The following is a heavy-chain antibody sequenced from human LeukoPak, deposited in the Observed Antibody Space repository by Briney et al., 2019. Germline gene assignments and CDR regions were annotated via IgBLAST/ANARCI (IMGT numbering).Heavy chain of an antibody. CDR1: GYTFTSYA. V-gene: IGHV7-4-1*02. D-gene: IGHD6-19*01. Sequence: GESLKISCEGSGYTFTSYAMNWVRQAPGQGLEWMGWINTNTGNPTYAQGFTGRFVFSLDTSVSTAYLQISSLKAEDTAVYYCAREEVYSSGWTGGFDYWGQGTLVTVSS. CDR3: AREEVYSSGWTGGFDY. CDR2: INTNTGNP. J-gene: IGHJ4*02.